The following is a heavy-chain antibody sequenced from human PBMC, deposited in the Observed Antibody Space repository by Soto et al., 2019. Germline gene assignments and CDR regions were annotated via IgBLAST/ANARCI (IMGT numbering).Heavy chain of an antibody. CDR1: GFTFSSYA. Sequence: EVQLLESGGGSVQPGGSLRLSCAASGFTFSSYALSWVRQAPGKGLEWVSGISGGGGSTYYADSVKGRFTISRDNSKNTLYLQMSILRAEDTAVYYCAKDPGPRLEGPTRVFDFWGQGTLLTVSS. CDR3: AKDPGPRLEGPTRVFDF. CDR2: ISGGGGST. J-gene: IGHJ4*02. V-gene: IGHV3-23*01. D-gene: IGHD1-1*01.